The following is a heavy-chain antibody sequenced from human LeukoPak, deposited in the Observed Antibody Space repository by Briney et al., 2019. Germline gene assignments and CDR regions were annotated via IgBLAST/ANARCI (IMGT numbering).Heavy chain of an antibody. CDR1: GFVFSSYD. Sequence: GGSLRLSCAASGFVFSSYDMHWVRQAPGKGLEWVAIIWLDGSATYYGDSVKGRFTVSRDNSNNTLYLQMNSLRVEDTAVYYCARDLNREDFDYWGQGTLVAVSS. CDR2: IWLDGSAT. CDR3: ARDLNREDFDY. D-gene: IGHD1-14*01. J-gene: IGHJ4*02. V-gene: IGHV3-33*01.